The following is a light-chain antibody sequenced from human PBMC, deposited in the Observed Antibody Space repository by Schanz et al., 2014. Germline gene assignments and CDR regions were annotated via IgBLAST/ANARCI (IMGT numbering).Light chain of an antibody. CDR2: DAS. V-gene: IGKV1-5*01. CDR3: QLYNSFFGST. CDR1: ESVGRW. Sequence: DIQVTQSPSTLSASVGDRVTITCRTSESVGRWLAWYQQKPGKAPTLLIYDASRLESGVPSRFSGSGSATESTLTISNLQPDDFATYYCQLYNSFFGSTFGQGTKLEIK. J-gene: IGKJ2*01.